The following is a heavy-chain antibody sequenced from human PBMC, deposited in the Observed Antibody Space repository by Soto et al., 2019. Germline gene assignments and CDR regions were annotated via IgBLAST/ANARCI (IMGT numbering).Heavy chain of an antibody. D-gene: IGHD4-17*01. CDR1: GGSIISYY. V-gene: IGHV4-59*01. Sequence: QVQLQESGPGLVKPSETLSLTCTVSGGSIISYYWSWILQPPGKVLELIGYIYYSWSTNYNPSLTSRVPPSVDTSKNQFSLTLSYVNAADTAVYYCASGTPYGDYGYFDYWGQGTLVTVSS. CDR3: ASGTPYGDYGYFDY. CDR2: IYYSWST. J-gene: IGHJ4*02.